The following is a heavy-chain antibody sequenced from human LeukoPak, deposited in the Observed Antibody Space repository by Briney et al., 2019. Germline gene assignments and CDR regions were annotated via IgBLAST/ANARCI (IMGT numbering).Heavy chain of an antibody. V-gene: IGHV1-69*13. CDR3: ARDNVIAMDV. CDR1: GGTFSSYA. CDR2: IIPIFGTA. Sequence: ASVKVSCKASGGTFSSYAISWVRQAPGQGLEWMGGIIPIFGTANYAQKFQGRVTITADESTSTAYMELSSLRSEDTAVYYCARDNVIAMDVWGQGTTVTVSS. D-gene: IGHD3-22*01. J-gene: IGHJ6*02.